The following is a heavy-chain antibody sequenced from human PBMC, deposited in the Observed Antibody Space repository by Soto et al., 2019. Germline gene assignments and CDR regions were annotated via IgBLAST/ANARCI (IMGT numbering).Heavy chain of an antibody. D-gene: IGHD2-2*01. Sequence: QAQLVKSGGGVVQPGRSLRLSCEASGLPFSASGMHWVRQAPGKGLEWVAMIWSDGTKEYYAESVKGRFTITRDNFKHLLFLQMDRLRGEDTAVYYFAREKGTTRLDTWGPVNMVTVSS. CDR1: GLPFSASG. V-gene: IGHV3-33*01. CDR2: IWSDGTKE. CDR3: AREKGTTRLDT. J-gene: IGHJ5*02.